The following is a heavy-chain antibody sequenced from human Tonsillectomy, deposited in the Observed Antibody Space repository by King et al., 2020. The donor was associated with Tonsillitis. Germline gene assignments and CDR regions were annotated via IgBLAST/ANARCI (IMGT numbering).Heavy chain of an antibody. Sequence: VQLQQWGAGLLKPSETLSLTCAIYGASFSDYYWSWIRQPPGKGLEWIGEINHTEGTNYNPSLKNRVTISADTSKNQFSLELWSVTTADTAVYYCARGASLLYYDSLSGYSEGWFDPWGQGTLVTVSS. J-gene: IGHJ5*02. CDR1: GASFSDYY. CDR2: INHTEGT. V-gene: IGHV4-34*01. D-gene: IGHD3-9*01. CDR3: ARGASLLYYDSLSGYSEGWFDP.